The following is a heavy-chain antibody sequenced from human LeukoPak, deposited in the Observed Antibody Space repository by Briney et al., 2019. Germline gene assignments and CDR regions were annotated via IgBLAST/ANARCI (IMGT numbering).Heavy chain of an antibody. CDR2: INHSGST. Sequence: SETLSLTCAVYGGSFSGYYWSWIRQPPGKGLEWIGDINHSGSTNYNPPLKSRVTISVDTSKNQFSLKLSSVTAADTAVYYCARGPLTGPTYYYYYYGMDVWGQGTTVTVSS. J-gene: IGHJ6*02. CDR3: ARGPLTGPTYYYYYYGMDV. V-gene: IGHV4-34*01. D-gene: IGHD1-14*01. CDR1: GGSFSGYY.